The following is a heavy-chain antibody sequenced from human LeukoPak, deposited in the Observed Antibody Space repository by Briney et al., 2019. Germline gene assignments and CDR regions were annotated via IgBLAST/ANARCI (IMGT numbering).Heavy chain of an antibody. CDR1: GGSISSSSYY. J-gene: IGHJ4*02. Sequence: KPSETLSLTCTVSGGSISSSSYYWGWIRQPPGKGLEWIGSIYYSGSTYCNPSLKSRVTISVDTSKNQFSLRLSSVTAADTAVYYCARYIRTQVGANPYYFDYWGQGTLVTVSS. CDR3: ARYIRTQVGANPYYFDY. CDR2: IYYSGST. V-gene: IGHV4-39*01. D-gene: IGHD1-26*01.